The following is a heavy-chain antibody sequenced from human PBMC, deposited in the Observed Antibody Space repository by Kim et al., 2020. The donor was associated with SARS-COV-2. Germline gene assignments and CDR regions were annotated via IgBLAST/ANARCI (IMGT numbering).Heavy chain of an antibody. D-gene: IGHD2-2*01. Sequence: SETLSLTCTVSGGSISSYYWSWIRQPAGKGLEWIGRIYTSGSTNYNPSLKSRVTMSVDTSKNQFSLKLSSVTAADTAVYYCARDLEGYCSSTSCYYYYGMDVWGQGTTVTVSS. CDR3: ARDLEGYCSSTSCYYYYGMDV. CDR2: IYTSGST. CDR1: GGSISSYY. J-gene: IGHJ6*02. V-gene: IGHV4-4*07.